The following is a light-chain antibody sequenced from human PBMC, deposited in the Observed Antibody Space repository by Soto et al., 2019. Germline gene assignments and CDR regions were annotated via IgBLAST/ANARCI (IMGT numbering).Light chain of an antibody. CDR1: QGIGNY. CDR3: QKYDTVPWT. Sequence: DIQMTQSPSSLPASVGDRVTITCLASQGIGNYLVWYQQKPGKVPKLLIYGASILQSGVPSRFSGSGSGTYCTLTIRSLQPEDSATYYCQKYDTVPWTLCQGTKVDIK. CDR2: GAS. J-gene: IGKJ1*01. V-gene: IGKV1-27*01.